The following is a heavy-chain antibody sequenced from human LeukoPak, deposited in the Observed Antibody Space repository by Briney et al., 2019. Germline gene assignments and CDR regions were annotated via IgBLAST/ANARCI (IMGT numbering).Heavy chain of an antibody. CDR2: ISSSSSTI. CDR3: ARDHCSSTSCYLYYYGMDV. Sequence: GGSLRLSCAASGFTFSSYRMTWVRQAPGKGLEWVSSISSSSSTIYYADSVKGRFTISRDNAKNSLYLQMNSLRAEDTAVYYCARDHCSSTSCYLYYYGMDVWGQGTTVTVSS. CDR1: GFTFSSYR. J-gene: IGHJ6*02. D-gene: IGHD2-2*01. V-gene: IGHV3-48*01.